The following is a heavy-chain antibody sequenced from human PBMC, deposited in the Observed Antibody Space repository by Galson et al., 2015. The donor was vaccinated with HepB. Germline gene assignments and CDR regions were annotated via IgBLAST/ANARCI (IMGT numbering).Heavy chain of an antibody. CDR3: AREINYGKMIIAL. CDR2: INPDSGGT. V-gene: IGHV1-2*06. CDR1: GFTFTDYY. Sequence: SVKVSCKASGFTFTDYYIHWVRQAPGQGLEWMGRINPDSGGTNYAQRFQGRVTMTRDTSISTAYMGLSRLRSDDTAVYYCAREINYGKMIIALWGQGTLVSVSS. D-gene: IGHD3-10*01. J-gene: IGHJ4*02.